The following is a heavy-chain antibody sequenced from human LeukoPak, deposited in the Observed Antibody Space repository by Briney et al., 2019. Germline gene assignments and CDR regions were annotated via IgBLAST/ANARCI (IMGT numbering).Heavy chain of an antibody. Sequence: PGGSLRLSCAASGFTFSSYEMNWVRQAPGKGLEWLSYISSSGSTIYYADSVKGRFTISRDNAKNSLYLQMNSLRAEDTAVYYCARDRYYYDSSGYYFYDYWGQGTLVTVSS. J-gene: IGHJ4*02. D-gene: IGHD3-22*01. CDR1: GFTFSSYE. CDR3: ARDRYYYDSSGYYFYDY. CDR2: ISSSGSTI. V-gene: IGHV3-48*03.